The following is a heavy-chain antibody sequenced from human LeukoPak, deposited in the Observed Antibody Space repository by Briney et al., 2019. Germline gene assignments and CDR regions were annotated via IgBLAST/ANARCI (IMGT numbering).Heavy chain of an antibody. J-gene: IGHJ3*02. D-gene: IGHD5-18*01. CDR1: GITFMSYG. Sequence: GGSLRLSCAASGITFMSYGMHWVRQAPGKGLAWVALISFDGSNIDYADSVKGRFTISRDNSKNTLYLQMNSLRPEDTAVYYCARDSREGLWLDNAFNIWGQGTMVTVSS. V-gene: IGHV3-30*03. CDR3: ARDSREGLWLDNAFNI. CDR2: ISFDGSNI.